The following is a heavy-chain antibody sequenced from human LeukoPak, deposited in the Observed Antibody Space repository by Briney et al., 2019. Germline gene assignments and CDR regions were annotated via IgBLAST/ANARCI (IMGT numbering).Heavy chain of an antibody. CDR3: ARRRWLQPLGY. D-gene: IGHD5-24*01. CDR2: INHSGST. V-gene: IGHV4-34*01. Sequence: SETLSLTCAVYGGSFSGYYWSWIRQPPGKGLEWIGEINHSGSTNYNPSLKSRVTISVDTSNNQFSLRLTSVTAADTAVYYCARRRWLQPLGYWGQGTLVIVSS. CDR1: GGSFSGYY. J-gene: IGHJ4*02.